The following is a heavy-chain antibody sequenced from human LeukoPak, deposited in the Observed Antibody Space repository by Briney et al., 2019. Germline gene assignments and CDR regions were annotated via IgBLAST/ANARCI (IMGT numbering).Heavy chain of an antibody. Sequence: ASVKVSCKASGYTFTSYGISWVRQAPGQGLEWMGWISAYNGNTSYAQKLQGRVTMTTDTSTSTAYMELRSLRSDDTAVDYCAREGSYYDFWSGYQTYYYYYGMDVWGQGTTVTVSS. J-gene: IGHJ6*02. CDR2: ISAYNGNT. V-gene: IGHV1-18*01. D-gene: IGHD3-3*01. CDR3: AREGSYYDFWSGYQTYYYYYGMDV. CDR1: GYTFTSYG.